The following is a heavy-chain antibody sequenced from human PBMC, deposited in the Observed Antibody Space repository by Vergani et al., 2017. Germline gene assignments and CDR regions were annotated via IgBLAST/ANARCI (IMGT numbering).Heavy chain of an antibody. D-gene: IGHD3-22*01. CDR3: AREGYYDSSGPSGGAFDI. CDR1: GGSISSGGYY. V-gene: IGHV4-31*11. J-gene: IGHJ3*02. Sequence: QVQLQESGPGLVNPSQTLSLTCAVSGGSISSGGYYWSWIRQHPGKGLEWIGYIYYSGSTYYNPSLKSRVTISVDTSKNQFSLKLSSVTAADTAVYYCAREGYYDSSGPSGGAFDIWGQGTMVTVSS. CDR2: IYYSGST.